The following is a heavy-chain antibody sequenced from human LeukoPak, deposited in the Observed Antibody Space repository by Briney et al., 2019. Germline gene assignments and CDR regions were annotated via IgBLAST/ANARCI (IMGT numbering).Heavy chain of an antibody. J-gene: IGHJ4*02. V-gene: IGHV3-7*05. Sequence: AGSLRLSCAISGFTFSNYWMSWVRQAPGRGLEWVANIKEDGSEKNYVDSVKGRFTISRDNAKNSLYLQMNSLRAGDTAIYYCARDWGAAGLWDYWGQGTLVTVSS. CDR2: IKEDGSEK. D-gene: IGHD6-13*01. CDR3: ARDWGAAGLWDY. CDR1: GFTFSNYW.